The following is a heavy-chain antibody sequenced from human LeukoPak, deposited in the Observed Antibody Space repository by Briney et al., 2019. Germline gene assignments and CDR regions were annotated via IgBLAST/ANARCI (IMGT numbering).Heavy chain of an antibody. V-gene: IGHV1-2*02. CDR1: AHSFTDYY. J-gene: IGHJ4*02. CDR3: ASLDSSGYLRY. D-gene: IGHD3-22*01. Sequence: GASVKVSCQASAHSFTDYYMHWVRQAPGQGLEWMGWINPKSGGTNYAQNFQGRVTMTRDTSISTAYMELTRLTSDDTAVYYCASLDSSGYLRYWGQGTLVTVSS. CDR2: INPKSGGT.